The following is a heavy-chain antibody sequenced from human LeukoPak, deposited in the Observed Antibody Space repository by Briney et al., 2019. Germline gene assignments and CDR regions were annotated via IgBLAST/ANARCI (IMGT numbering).Heavy chain of an antibody. D-gene: IGHD2-21*01. Sequence: GGSLRLSCAASGFTFSSYDMNWVRQAPGKGLEWVANIKQDGTEKYYVDSVKGRFTISRDNAKNSLYLQMNSLRVEDTAVYYCAKEGGGGEDYMDVWGKGTTVTVSS. J-gene: IGHJ6*03. CDR2: IKQDGTEK. CDR1: GFTFSSYD. CDR3: AKEGGGGEDYMDV. V-gene: IGHV3-7*01.